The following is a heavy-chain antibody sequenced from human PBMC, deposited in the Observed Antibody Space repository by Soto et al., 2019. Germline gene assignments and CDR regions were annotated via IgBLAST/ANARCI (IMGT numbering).Heavy chain of an antibody. CDR3: AKGGMVATAFSGY. D-gene: IGHD5-12*01. CDR1: GFTFSSYG. V-gene: IGHV3-30*18. Sequence: GGSLRLSCAASGFTFSSYGMHWVRQAPGKGLEWVAVISYDGSNKYYADSVKGRFTISRDNSKNTLYLQMNSLRAEDTAVYYCAKGGMVATAFSGYWGQGTLVTVSS. J-gene: IGHJ4*02. CDR2: ISYDGSNK.